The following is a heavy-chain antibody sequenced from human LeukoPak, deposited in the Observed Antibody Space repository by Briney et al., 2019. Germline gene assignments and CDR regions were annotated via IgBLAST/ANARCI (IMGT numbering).Heavy chain of an antibody. V-gene: IGHV4-59*01. Sequence: PSETLSLTCTVCGDSISSYYWSWIRQPPGKGLEWIGYIYYSGSTNYNPSLKSRVTISVDTSKNQFSLKLSSVTAADTAVYYCARDVTDYYYMDVWGKGTTVTVSS. CDR3: ARDVTDYYYMDV. CDR1: GDSISSYY. CDR2: IYYSGST. J-gene: IGHJ6*03.